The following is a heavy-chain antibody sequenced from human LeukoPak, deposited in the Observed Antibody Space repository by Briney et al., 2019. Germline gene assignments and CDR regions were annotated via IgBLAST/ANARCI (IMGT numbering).Heavy chain of an antibody. D-gene: IGHD3-22*01. J-gene: IGHJ4*02. CDR3: AGKYYYDSSGLY. CDR2: IWYDGSNK. CDR1: GFTFSSYV. Sequence: GGSLRLSCAASGFTFSSYVMHWVRQAPGKGLEWVAVIWYDGSNKYYADSVKGRFTISRDNSKNTLYLQMNSLRAEDTAVYYCAGKYYYDSSGLYWGQGTLVTVSS. V-gene: IGHV3-33*01.